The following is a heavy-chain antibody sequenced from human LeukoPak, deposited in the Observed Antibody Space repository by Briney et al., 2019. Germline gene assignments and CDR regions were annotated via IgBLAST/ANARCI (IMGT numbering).Heavy chain of an antibody. CDR1: RGSISIYY. CDR3: ASLGGSGSWNFGY. V-gene: IGHV4-59*01. J-gene: IGHJ4*02. D-gene: IGHD3-10*01. Sequence: SETLSLTCAVSRGSISIYYWSWIRQSPGKGLEWIGYIYYDGSTNYNPSLKSRATISLDTSKNQFSLRLSSVTAADTAVYYCASLGGSGSWNFGYWGQGALVTVSS. CDR2: IYYDGST.